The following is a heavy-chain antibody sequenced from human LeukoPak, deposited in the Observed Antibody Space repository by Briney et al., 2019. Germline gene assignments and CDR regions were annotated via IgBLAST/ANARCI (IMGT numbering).Heavy chain of an antibody. J-gene: IGHJ5*02. CDR2: IYTSGTT. CDR3: ARGKGYDFWSGSVWFGP. Sequence: SETLSLTCTVSGGSISSGTYYWSWMRQPAGKGLEWIGRIYTSGTTNYIPSLKSRVTISVDTSKNQFSLKLTSVTAADTAVYYCARGKGYDFWSGSVWFGPWGQGTLVTVSS. V-gene: IGHV4-61*02. CDR1: GGSISSGTYY. D-gene: IGHD3-3*01.